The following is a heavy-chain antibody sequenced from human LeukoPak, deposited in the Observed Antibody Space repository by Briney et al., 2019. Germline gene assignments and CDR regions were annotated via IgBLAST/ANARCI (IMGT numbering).Heavy chain of an antibody. CDR2: ISRSSSTI. V-gene: IGHV3-48*02. CDR3: ARDQFYAFDF. J-gene: IGHJ3*01. Sequence: PGGSLRLSCAGSGFTFSSYYMIWVRQAPGKGLEWVSYISRSSSTIYYADSVKGRFTISRDNAKNSLYLQMNSLRDEDTAVYYCARDQFYAFDFWGQGTRVTVSS. CDR1: GFTFSSYY.